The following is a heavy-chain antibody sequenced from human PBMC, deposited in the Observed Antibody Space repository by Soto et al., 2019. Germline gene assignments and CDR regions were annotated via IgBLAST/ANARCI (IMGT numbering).Heavy chain of an antibody. CDR2: IYYSGST. V-gene: IGHV4-39*01. Sequence: SETLSLTCTVSGGSISSSSYYWGWIRQPPGKGLEWIGSIYYSGSTYYNPSLKSRVTISVDTSKNQFSLKLSSVTAADTAVYYCAPYSSSSGWFDPWGQGTLVTVSS. D-gene: IGHD6-6*01. J-gene: IGHJ5*02. CDR1: GGSISSSSYY. CDR3: APYSSSSGWFDP.